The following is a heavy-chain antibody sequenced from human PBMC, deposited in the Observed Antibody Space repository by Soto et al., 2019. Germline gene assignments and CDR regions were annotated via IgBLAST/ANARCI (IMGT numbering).Heavy chain of an antibody. CDR3: TRDPAPGGWFDY. Sequence: EVQLLESGGDLVQPGGSLRLSCVASGITFGSRAMSWVRQAPGKGLVWVSRINSDGSSTMYADSVRGRFTISRDNAKNTLYLQMNSLRGDDTAVYYCTRDPAPGGWFDYWGQGTLVTVSS. CDR2: INSDGSST. V-gene: IGHV3-74*03. CDR1: GITFGSRA. D-gene: IGHD2-15*01. J-gene: IGHJ5*01.